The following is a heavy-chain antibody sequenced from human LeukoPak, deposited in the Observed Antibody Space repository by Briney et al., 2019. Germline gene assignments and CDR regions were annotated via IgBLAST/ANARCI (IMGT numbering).Heavy chain of an antibody. V-gene: IGHV3-7*01. CDR2: IKQDGSEK. Sequence: GGSLRLSCAASGFTVSSNYMSWVRQAPGKGLEWVANIKQDGSEKYYVDSVKGRFTISRDNAKNSLYLQMNSLRAEDTAVYYCARDLAVAGTDYWGQGTLVTVSS. CDR1: GFTVSSNY. CDR3: ARDLAVAGTDY. J-gene: IGHJ4*02. D-gene: IGHD6-19*01.